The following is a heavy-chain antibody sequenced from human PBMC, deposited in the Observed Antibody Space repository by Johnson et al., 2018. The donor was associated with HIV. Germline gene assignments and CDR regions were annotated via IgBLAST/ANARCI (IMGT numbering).Heavy chain of an antibody. CDR2: ISYDGSNK. Sequence: QVQLVESGGGVVQPGRSLRLSCAVSGFTFSSYAMHWVRQAPGEGLEWVAVISYDGSNKYYAASVKGRFTISRDNSKNTLYLQMNSLRAEDTAVYYCARGDGYRRAFDILGQGTMVTVSS. J-gene: IGHJ3*02. CDR3: ARGDGYRRAFDI. D-gene: IGHD1-1*01. CDR1: GFTFSSYA. V-gene: IGHV3-30-3*01.